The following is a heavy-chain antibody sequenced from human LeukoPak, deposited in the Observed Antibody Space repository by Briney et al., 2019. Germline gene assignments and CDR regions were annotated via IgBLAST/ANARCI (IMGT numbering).Heavy chain of an antibody. D-gene: IGHD1-26*01. V-gene: IGHV4-61*08. CDR1: GGSISSGDYY. J-gene: IGHJ4*02. CDR3: ARGGSGTYYHY. Sequence: LETLSLTCTVSGGSISSGDYYWRWIRQPPEKGLEWIGYIYYSGSTNYNPSLKSRATISVDTSKNQFSLKLSSVTAADTAVYYCARGGSGTYYHYWGQGTLVTVSS. CDR2: IYYSGST.